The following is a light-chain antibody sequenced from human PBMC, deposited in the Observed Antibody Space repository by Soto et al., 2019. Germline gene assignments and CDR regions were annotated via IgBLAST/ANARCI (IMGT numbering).Light chain of an antibody. V-gene: IGKV1-39*01. CDR2: VAS. J-gene: IGKJ5*01. CDR3: QQSYSTPPL. Sequence: DIQMTQSPSSLSASVGDRVTITCRASQSISSYLNWYQQKPGKAPKLPIYVASSLQSGVPSRFSGSGSGTDFTLTISSLQPEDFATYYCQQSYSTPPLFGQGTRLEIK. CDR1: QSISSY.